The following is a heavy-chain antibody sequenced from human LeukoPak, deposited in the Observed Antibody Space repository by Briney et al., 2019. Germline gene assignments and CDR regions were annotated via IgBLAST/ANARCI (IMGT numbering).Heavy chain of an antibody. V-gene: IGHV1-46*01. D-gene: IGHD2-8*01. J-gene: IGHJ6*03. CDR1: GYTFTSYG. CDR3: ARDNDDYYYMDV. Sequence: ASVKVSCKASGYTFTSYGISWVRQAPGQGLEWMGIINPSGGSTSYAQKFQGRVTMTRDTSTSTVYMELSSLRSEDTAVYYCARDNDDYYYMDVWGKGTTVTISS. CDR2: INPSGGST.